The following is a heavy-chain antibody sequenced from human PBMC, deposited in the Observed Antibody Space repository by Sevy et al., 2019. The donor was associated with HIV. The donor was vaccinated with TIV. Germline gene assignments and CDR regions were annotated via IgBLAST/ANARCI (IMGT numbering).Heavy chain of an antibody. CDR3: ARGDYYGSLYYFDY. CDR2: ISSHSSYI. CDR1: GFTSNYYF. Sequence: GGSLRLSCAASGFTSNYYFMNWVRQAPGKGLEWVSYISSHSSYIHYADSVKGRFTISRDNAKNSLFLQMDSLRADDTAVYYCARGDYYGSLYYFDYWGQGALVTVSS. J-gene: IGHJ4*02. D-gene: IGHD3-10*01. V-gene: IGHV3-21*01.